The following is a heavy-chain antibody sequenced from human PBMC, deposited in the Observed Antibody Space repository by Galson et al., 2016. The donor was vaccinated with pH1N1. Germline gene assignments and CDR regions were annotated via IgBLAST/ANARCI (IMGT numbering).Heavy chain of an antibody. V-gene: IGHV3-30*02. CDR3: VKDSHYGGQLR. CDR1: GFTFNSNA. D-gene: IGHD4-23*01. J-gene: IGHJ4*02. Sequence: SLRLSCAASGFTFNSNAMHWVRQAPGKGLEWVAFIRFDGSKKYYADSVKGRFTISRDNSRATLFLQMNSLRPEDTAVYYCVKDSHYGGQLRWGQGTLVTVSS. CDR2: IRFDGSKK.